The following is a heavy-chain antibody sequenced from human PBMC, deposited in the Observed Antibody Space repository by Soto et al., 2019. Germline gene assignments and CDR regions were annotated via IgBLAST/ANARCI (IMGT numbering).Heavy chain of an antibody. CDR1: GGTFSSYA. V-gene: IGHV1-69*13. CDR2: IIPIFGTA. J-gene: IGHJ6*02. Sequence: GAPVKVSCKASGGTFSSYAISWVRQAPGQGLEWMGGIIPIFGTANYAQKFQGRVTITADESTSTAYMELSSLRSEDTAVYYCAREWYSSSHGYYYYYGMDVWGQGTTVTVSS. CDR3: AREWYSSSHGYYYYYGMDV. D-gene: IGHD6-6*01.